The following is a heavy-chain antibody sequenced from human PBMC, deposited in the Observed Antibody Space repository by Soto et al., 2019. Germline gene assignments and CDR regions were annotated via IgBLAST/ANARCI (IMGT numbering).Heavy chain of an antibody. V-gene: IGHV3-30-3*01. J-gene: IGHJ4*02. CDR3: ARAIEAVGL. D-gene: IGHD6-13*01. CDR1: GFTFSSYA. CDR2: ISYDGSNK. Sequence: PGGSLRLSCAASGFTFSSYAMHWVRQAPGKGLEWVAVISYDGSNKYYADSVKGRFTISRDNSKNTLYLQMNSLRAEDTAVYYCARAIEAVGLWGQGTLVTVSS.